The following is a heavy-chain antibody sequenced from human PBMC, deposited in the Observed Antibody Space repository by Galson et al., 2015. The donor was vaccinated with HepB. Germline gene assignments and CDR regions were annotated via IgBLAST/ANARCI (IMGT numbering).Heavy chain of an antibody. CDR1: GGSISSYY. Sequence: ETLSLTCTVSGGSISSYYWSWIRQPPGKGLEWIGYIYYSGGTNYNPSLKSRVTISVDTSKNQFSLKLSSVTAADTAVYYCARENRGDYYFDYWGQGTLVTVSS. CDR2: IYYSGGT. CDR3: ARENRGDYYFDY. V-gene: IGHV4-59*01. D-gene: IGHD2/OR15-2a*01. J-gene: IGHJ4*02.